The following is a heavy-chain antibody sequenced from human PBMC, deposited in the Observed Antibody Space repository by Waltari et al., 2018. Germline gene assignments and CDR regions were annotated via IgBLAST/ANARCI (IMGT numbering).Heavy chain of an antibody. D-gene: IGHD3-22*01. Sequence: QLQLQESGSGLVKPSQTLSLTCAVSGGSISSGGYSWSWIRQPPGKGLAWIGYIYHSGSTYYNPSLKSRVTISVDRSKNQFSLKLSSVTAADTAVYYCARESRNYYDSSATLFDYWGQGTLVTVSS. CDR3: ARESRNYYDSSATLFDY. CDR2: IYHSGST. CDR1: GGSISSGGYS. V-gene: IGHV4-30-2*01. J-gene: IGHJ4*02.